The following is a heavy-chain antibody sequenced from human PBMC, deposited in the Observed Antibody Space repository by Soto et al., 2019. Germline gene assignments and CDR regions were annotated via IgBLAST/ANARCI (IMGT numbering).Heavy chain of an antibody. V-gene: IGHV4-59*08. J-gene: IGHJ4*02. CDR3: ARHNYGSGSTYFDY. D-gene: IGHD3-10*01. Sequence: SETLSLTCPVSGGNISSYYWSWIRQPPGKGLEWIGYIYYSGSTNYNPSLKSRVTISVDTSKNQFSLKLNSMTAADTAVYYCARHNYGSGSTYFDYWGQGTLVTVSS. CDR2: IYYSGST. CDR1: GGNISSYY.